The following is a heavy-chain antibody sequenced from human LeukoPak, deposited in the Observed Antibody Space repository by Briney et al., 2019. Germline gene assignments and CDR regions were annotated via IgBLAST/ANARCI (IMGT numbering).Heavy chain of an antibody. V-gene: IGHV1-46*01. D-gene: IGHD6-13*01. J-gene: IGHJ5*02. CDR2: INPSGGST. CDR1: GYTFTSYY. CDR3: ARDAPIIYTSSPNWLDP. Sequence: ASVKVSCKASGYTFTSYYMHWVRQAPGQGLEWMGIINPSGGSTSYAQKFQGRVTMTRDTSTSTVYMELSSLRSDDTAVYYCARDAPIIYTSSPNWLDPWGQGTLVTVSS.